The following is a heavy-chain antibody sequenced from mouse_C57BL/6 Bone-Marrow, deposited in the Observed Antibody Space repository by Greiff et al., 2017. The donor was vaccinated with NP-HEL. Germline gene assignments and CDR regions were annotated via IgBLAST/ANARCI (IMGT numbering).Heavy chain of an antibody. Sequence: QVQLQQSGAELARPGASVKLSCKASGYTFTSYGISWVKQRPGQGLEWIGEIYPRSGNTYYNEKFKGKATLTADKSSSTAYMELRSLTSEDSAVYFCAKIYYYGSSYAYWGQGTLVTVSA. V-gene: IGHV1-81*01. D-gene: IGHD1-1*01. J-gene: IGHJ3*01. CDR1: GYTFTSYG. CDR2: IYPRSGNT. CDR3: AKIYYYGSSYAY.